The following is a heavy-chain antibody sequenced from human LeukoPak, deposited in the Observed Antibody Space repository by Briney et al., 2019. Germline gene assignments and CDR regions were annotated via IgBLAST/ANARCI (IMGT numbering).Heavy chain of an antibody. J-gene: IGHJ4*02. V-gene: IGHV3-30*18. D-gene: IGHD2-21*01. CDR2: ISYDGSNK. CDR3: AKDFRIGYSAHFDY. CDR1: GFTFSSYG. Sequence: QPGGSLRLSCAASGFTFSSYGMHWVRQAPGKGLEWVAVISYDGSNKYYADSVKGRFTISRDNSKNTLYLQMNSLRAEDTAVYYCAKDFRIGYSAHFDYWGQGALVTVSS.